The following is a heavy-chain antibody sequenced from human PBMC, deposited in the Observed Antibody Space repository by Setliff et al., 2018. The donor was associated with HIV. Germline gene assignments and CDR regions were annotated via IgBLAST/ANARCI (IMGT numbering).Heavy chain of an antibody. CDR3: ARDDGSGRHLLDY. CDR2: IYYSGTT. Sequence: SETLSLTCTVSGGSISSHYWSWIRQPPGKGLEWIGYIYYSGTTNYNPSLKSRATIAVDTSKNQFSLKLSSVTAADTAVYYCARDDGSGRHLLDYWGQGTLVTVSS. CDR1: GGSISSHY. J-gene: IGHJ4*02. V-gene: IGHV4-59*11. D-gene: IGHD3-10*01.